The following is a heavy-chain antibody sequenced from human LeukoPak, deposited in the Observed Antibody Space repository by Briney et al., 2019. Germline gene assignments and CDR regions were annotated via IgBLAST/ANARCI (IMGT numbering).Heavy chain of an antibody. J-gene: IGHJ4*02. CDR3: AKDLGSVVTPPSLDY. CDR1: GFIYGNYW. Sequence: GGSLRLSCRGSGFIYGNYWMTWVRQAPGKGLEWVSSASGSGGSTYYADSVKGRFTISRDNSKNTLYLQMNSLRAEDTAVYYCAKDLGSVVTPPSLDYWGQGTLVTVSS. CDR2: ASGSGGST. D-gene: IGHD4-23*01. V-gene: IGHV3-23*01.